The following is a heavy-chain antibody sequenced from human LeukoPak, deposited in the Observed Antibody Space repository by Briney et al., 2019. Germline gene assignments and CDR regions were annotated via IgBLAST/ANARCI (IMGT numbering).Heavy chain of an antibody. Sequence: VGSLRLSCAASGFTFGNHWMSWVRQAPGKGLEWVANINQDGSEKYFVDSVKDRFTISRDNAKNSLDLQMNSLRAEDTAVYYCGSLSHSSGYYYNYWGQGTLVTVSS. J-gene: IGHJ4*02. CDR3: GSLSHSSGYYYNY. CDR2: INQDGSEK. D-gene: IGHD3-22*01. V-gene: IGHV3-7*01. CDR1: GFTFGNHW.